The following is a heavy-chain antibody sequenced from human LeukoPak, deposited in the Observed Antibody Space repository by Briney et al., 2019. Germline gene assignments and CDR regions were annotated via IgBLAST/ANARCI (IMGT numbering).Heavy chain of an antibody. CDR2: ISSSSSYI. CDR1: GFTFRIYG. D-gene: IGHD2-2*01. V-gene: IGHV3-21*01. Sequence: GGSLRLSCAASGFTFRIYGMYWVRQAPGKGLEWVSSISSSSSYIYYADSVKGRFTISRDNAKNSLYLQMNSLRAEDTAVYYCARVGRHIVVVPAAPERGAVDYWGQGTLVTVSS. J-gene: IGHJ4*02. CDR3: ARVGRHIVVVPAAPERGAVDY.